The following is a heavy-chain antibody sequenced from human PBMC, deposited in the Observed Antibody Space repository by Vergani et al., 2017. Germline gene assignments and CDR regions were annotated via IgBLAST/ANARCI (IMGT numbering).Heavy chain of an antibody. J-gene: IGHJ4*02. D-gene: IGHD6-13*01. Sequence: EVQLVESGGGLVKPGGSLRLSCAASGFTFSSYSMNWVRQAPGKGLEWVSSISSSSSYIYYADSVKGRFTISRDNAKNSLYLQMNSLRAEDTALYYCAKGGEAIAAAGTRGYFDYWGQGTLVTVSS. CDR2: ISSSSSYI. CDR3: AKGGEAIAAAGTRGYFDY. CDR1: GFTFSSYS. V-gene: IGHV3-21*04.